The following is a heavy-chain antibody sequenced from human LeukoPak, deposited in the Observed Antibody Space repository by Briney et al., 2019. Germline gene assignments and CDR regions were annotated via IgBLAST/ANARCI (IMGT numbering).Heavy chain of an antibody. Sequence: GGSLRLSCAASGFTFSGYWMSWVRQAPGKGLEWVANIKQDGSEKYYVDSVKGRFTISRDSAKNSLYLQMNSLRAEDTAVYYCASTLSLDNWGQGTPVTVSS. D-gene: IGHD2-15*01. CDR1: GFTFSGYW. CDR2: IKQDGSEK. CDR3: ASTLSLDN. J-gene: IGHJ4*02. V-gene: IGHV3-7*01.